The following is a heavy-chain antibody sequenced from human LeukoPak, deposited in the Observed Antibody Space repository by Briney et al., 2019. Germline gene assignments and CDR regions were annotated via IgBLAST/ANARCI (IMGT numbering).Heavy chain of an antibody. CDR2: ISWNSGSI. V-gene: IGHV3-9*03. CDR1: GFTFDDYA. CDR3: AKAPRSSGADYFDY. Sequence: GRSLRLSCAASGFTFDDYAMHWVRQAPGKGLEWVSGISWNSGSIDYADSVKGRLTISRDNAKNSLYLQMNSLRTEDMALYYCAKAPRSSGADYFDYWGQGTLVTVSS. J-gene: IGHJ4*02. D-gene: IGHD6-19*01.